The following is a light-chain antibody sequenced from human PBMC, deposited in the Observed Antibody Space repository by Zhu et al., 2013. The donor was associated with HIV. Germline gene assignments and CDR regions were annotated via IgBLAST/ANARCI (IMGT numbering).Light chain of an antibody. V-gene: IGKV1-5*01. CDR1: QSISAW. Sequence: DIQMTQSPPTLSASVGDRVSITCRASQSISAWLAWYQQKPGKAPKLLIYAASTLKYGVPSRFSGSGSGTEFTLTVNSLQPDDFATYYCQDYNGFPWTFGQGTEVELK. J-gene: IGKJ1*01. CDR3: QDYNGFPWT. CDR2: AAS.